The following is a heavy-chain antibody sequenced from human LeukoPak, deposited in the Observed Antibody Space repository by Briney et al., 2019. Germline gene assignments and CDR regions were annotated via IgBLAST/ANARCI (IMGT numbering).Heavy chain of an antibody. CDR3: ARAGYYYGSGSYYNTPHFDY. Sequence: SETLSLTCTVSGGSTSSYYWSWIRQPPGKGLEYVGYIYYSGSTYYNPSLKSRVTISVDTSKNQFSLKLSSVTAADTAVYYCARAGYYYGSGSYYNTPHFDYWGQGTLVTVSS. J-gene: IGHJ4*02. CDR1: GGSTSSYY. CDR2: IYYSGST. V-gene: IGHV4-59*01. D-gene: IGHD3-10*01.